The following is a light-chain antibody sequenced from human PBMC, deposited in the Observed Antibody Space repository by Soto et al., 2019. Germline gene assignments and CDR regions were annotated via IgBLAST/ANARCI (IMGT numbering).Light chain of an antibody. CDR3: CSYAGSYTWV. CDR2: GNI. Sequence: QAVVTQPPSVSGAPGQRVTISCTGSSSNLGAGYDVHWYQQLPGAAPKLLMYGNINRPSGVPDRFSGSKSGNTASLTITGLQAEDEADYFCCSYAGSYTWVFGGGTKVTVL. V-gene: IGLV1-40*01. CDR1: SSNLGAGYD. J-gene: IGLJ3*02.